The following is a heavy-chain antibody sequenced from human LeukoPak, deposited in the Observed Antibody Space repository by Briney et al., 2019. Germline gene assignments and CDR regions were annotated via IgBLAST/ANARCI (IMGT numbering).Heavy chain of an antibody. J-gene: IGHJ6*04. CDR2: ISSSGSTI. D-gene: IGHD3-10*02. CDR1: GFSFSNYA. V-gene: IGHV3-48*03. CDR3: AELGITMIGGV. Sequence: GGSLRLSCAASGFSFSNYAMTWVRQAPGKGLEWVSYISSSGSTIYYADSVKGRFTISRDNAKNSLYLQMNSLRAEDTAVYYCAELGITMIGGVWGKGTTVTISS.